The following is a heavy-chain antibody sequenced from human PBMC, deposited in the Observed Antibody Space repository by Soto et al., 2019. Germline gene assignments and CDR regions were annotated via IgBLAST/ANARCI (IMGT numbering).Heavy chain of an antibody. CDR3: AREVWNYVTPRFDP. CDR1: GGSISSYY. J-gene: IGHJ5*02. V-gene: IGHV4-4*07. D-gene: IGHD1-7*01. Sequence: QVQLQESGPGLVKPSETLSLTCTVSGGSISSYYWSWIRQPAGKGLEWIGRIYTSGSTNYNPSLKSRVTMSVDTPKNQFSRKLSSVTAADTAVYYCAREVWNYVTPRFDPWGQGTLVTVSS. CDR2: IYTSGST.